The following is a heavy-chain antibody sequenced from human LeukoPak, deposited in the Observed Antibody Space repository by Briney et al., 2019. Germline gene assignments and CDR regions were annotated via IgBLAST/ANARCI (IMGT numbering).Heavy chain of an antibody. D-gene: IGHD1-26*01. V-gene: IGHV4-4*09. CDR2: IYNGGNT. CDR1: GVSINTYY. J-gene: IGHJ4*02. Sequence: SETLSLTRTVSGVSINTYYASWIRQAPGKVREFIGFIYNGGNTHYNPSLTSRATISVDTSNNQFSLRLTPVTTADTAMYYCAAGPWELDFWGQGTLVTVSS. CDR3: AAGPWELDF.